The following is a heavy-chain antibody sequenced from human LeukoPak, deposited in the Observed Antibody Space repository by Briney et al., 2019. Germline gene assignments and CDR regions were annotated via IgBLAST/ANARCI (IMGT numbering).Heavy chain of an antibody. J-gene: IGHJ5*02. D-gene: IGHD6-13*01. Sequence: PSETLSLTCTVSGGSISSYYWSWIRQPAGKGLEWIGRIYTSGSTNYNPSLKSRVTMSVDTSKNQSSLKLSSVTAADTAVYYCARDHMSYSSSWPEDWFDPWGQGTLVTVSS. CDR3: ARDHMSYSSSWPEDWFDP. V-gene: IGHV4-4*07. CDR1: GGSISSYY. CDR2: IYTSGST.